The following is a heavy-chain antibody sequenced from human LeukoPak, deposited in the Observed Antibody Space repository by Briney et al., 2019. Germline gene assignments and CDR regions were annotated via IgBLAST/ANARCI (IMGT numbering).Heavy chain of an antibody. J-gene: IGHJ4*02. CDR1: GGTFSSYA. Sequence: ASVKVSCKASGGTFSSYAISWVRQAPGQGLEWMGGIIPIFGTANYAQKFQGRVTITTDESTSTAYVELSSLRSEDTAVYYCARELAGDYYGSGSYSYYFDYWGQGTLVTVSS. D-gene: IGHD3-10*01. V-gene: IGHV1-69*05. CDR2: IIPIFGTA. CDR3: ARELAGDYYGSGSYSYYFDY.